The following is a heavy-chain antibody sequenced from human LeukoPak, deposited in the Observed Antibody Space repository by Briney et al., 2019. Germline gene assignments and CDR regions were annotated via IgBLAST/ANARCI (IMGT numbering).Heavy chain of an antibody. J-gene: IGHJ6*02. D-gene: IGHD2-8*01. CDR2: INHSGST. V-gene: IGHV4-34*01. Sequence: SETLSLTCAVYGGSFSGHYWSWIRQPPGKGLEWIGEINHSGSTNYNPSLKSRVTISVDTSKNQFSLKLSSVTAADTAVYYCARDNGAIRAYYYHGMDVWGQGTTVTVSS. CDR1: GGSFSGHY. CDR3: ARDNGAIRAYYYHGMDV.